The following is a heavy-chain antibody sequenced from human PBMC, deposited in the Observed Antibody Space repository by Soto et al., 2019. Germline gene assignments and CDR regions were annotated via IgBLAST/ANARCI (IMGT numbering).Heavy chain of an antibody. J-gene: IGHJ6*02. Sequence: PSETLSLTCSVSGGSISNHYWSWIRQPPGKGLEWIGYIYYSGSTNYNPSLKSRVTISVDTSKNQFSLKLSSVTAADAAVYYCARREYYDFWSGSRPPASGMDVWGQGTTVTVSS. V-gene: IGHV4-59*11. D-gene: IGHD3-3*01. CDR1: GGSISNHY. CDR3: ARREYYDFWSGSRPPASGMDV. CDR2: IYYSGST.